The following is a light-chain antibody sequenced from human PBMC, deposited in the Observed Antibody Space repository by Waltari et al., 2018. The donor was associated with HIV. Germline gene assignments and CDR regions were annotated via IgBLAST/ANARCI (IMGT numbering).Light chain of an antibody. V-gene: IGLV3-21*02. CDR2: GDT. CDR1: NIGREN. CDR3: QVWDSSDHVV. J-gene: IGLJ2*01. Sequence: SYVLTQPPSVSVAPGQTARITCGGNNIGRENVHWYQQKPGQAPVVVVYGDTDRPSGIPERFSGSNSGNTATLTISRVEAGDEADYHCQVWDSSDHVVFGGGTKLTVL.